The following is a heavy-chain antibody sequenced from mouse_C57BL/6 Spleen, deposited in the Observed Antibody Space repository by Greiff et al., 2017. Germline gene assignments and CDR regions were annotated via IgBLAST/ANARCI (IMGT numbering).Heavy chain of an antibody. Sequence: QVQLQQPGAELVKPGASVKLSCKASGYTFTSYWMHWVKQRPGQGLEWIGMIHPNSGSTNYNEKFKSKATLTVDKSSSTAYMQLSSLTSEDSAVYYCEGYDYDRDYWYFDVWGTGTTVTVSS. D-gene: IGHD2-4*01. V-gene: IGHV1-64*01. J-gene: IGHJ1*03. CDR1: GYTFTSYW. CDR2: IHPNSGST. CDR3: EGYDYDRDYWYFDV.